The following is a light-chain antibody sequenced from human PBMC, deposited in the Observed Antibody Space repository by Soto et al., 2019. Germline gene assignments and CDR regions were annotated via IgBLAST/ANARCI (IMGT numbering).Light chain of an antibody. CDR2: AAS. V-gene: IGKV1-39*01. Sequence: DIQMTQSPSSLSASVGDRVTITCRASQTISNYLNWYQQQPGKAPKLLIYAASSLQSGVPSRFSGSGSGTDFSLTISSLQPEEFATYYGQQCYSSPLTFGGGTKVEIK. CDR3: QQCYSSPLT. CDR1: QTISNY. J-gene: IGKJ4*01.